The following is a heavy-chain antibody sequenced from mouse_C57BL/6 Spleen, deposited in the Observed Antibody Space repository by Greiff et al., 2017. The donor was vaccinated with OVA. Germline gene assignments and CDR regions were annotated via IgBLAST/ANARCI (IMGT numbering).Heavy chain of an antibody. CDR2: ISYDGSN. Sequence: VQLQQSGPGLVKPSQSLSLTCSVTGYSITSGYYWNWIRQFPGNKLEWMGYISYDGSNNYNPSLKNRISITRDTSKNQFFLKLNSVTTEDTATYYCARERECNYGSFVWGTGTTVTVSS. CDR1: GYSITSGYY. CDR3: ARERECNYGSFV. J-gene: IGHJ1*03. V-gene: IGHV3-6*01. D-gene: IGHD1-1*01.